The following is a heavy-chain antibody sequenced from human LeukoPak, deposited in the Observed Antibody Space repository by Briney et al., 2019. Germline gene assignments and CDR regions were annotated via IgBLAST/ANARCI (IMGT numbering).Heavy chain of an antibody. V-gene: IGHV3-23*01. D-gene: IGHD3-22*01. CDR3: AKSRITMIVVVINKYFQH. J-gene: IGHJ1*01. Sequence: GGSLRLSCAASGFTFSSYAMSWVRQAPGKGLEWVSAISGSGGSTYYADSVKGRFTISRDNSKNTLYLQMNSLRAEDTAVYYCAKSRITMIVVVINKYFQHWGQGTLVTVSS. CDR2: ISGSGGST. CDR1: GFTFSSYA.